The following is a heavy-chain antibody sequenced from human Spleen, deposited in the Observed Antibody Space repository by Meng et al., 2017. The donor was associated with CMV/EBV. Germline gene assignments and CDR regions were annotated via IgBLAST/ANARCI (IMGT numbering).Heavy chain of an antibody. CDR1: GYTFTTYG. D-gene: IGHD3-3*01. Sequence: ASVKVSCKASGYTFTTYGISWVRQAPGQGLEWMGWVSGYNDNTNYAQNFQGRVTMTTDTSTSTAYMELRSLRSDDTAVYYCAREGASYYDFWSGYWGPHPPNWFDPWGQGTLVTVSS. J-gene: IGHJ5*02. CDR3: AREGASYYDFWSGYWGPHPPNWFDP. CDR2: VSGYNDNT. V-gene: IGHV1-18*01.